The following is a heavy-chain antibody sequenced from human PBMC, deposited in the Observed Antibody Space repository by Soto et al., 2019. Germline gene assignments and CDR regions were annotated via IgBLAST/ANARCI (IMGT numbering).Heavy chain of an antibody. J-gene: IGHJ4*02. CDR3: ARGRRWLPDY. CDR1: GGSFSGYY. CDR2: INHSGNT. V-gene: IGHV4-34*01. Sequence: QVQLQQWGAGLLKPSETLSLTCAVYGGSFSGYYWSWIRQPPGKGLEWIGEINHSGNTNYNPSLKSRVTISVDTSKNQFSLKLSSVTAADTAVYYCARGRRWLPDYWGQGTLVTVSS. D-gene: IGHD2-15*01.